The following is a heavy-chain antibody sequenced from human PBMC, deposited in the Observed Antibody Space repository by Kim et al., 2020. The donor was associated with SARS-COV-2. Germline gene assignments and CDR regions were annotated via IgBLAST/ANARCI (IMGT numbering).Heavy chain of an antibody. CDR3: ARQHGSIRRAFDL. CDR2: IYYSGST. Sequence: SETLSLTCTVSGGSISSSSYYWGWIRQPPGKGLEWIGSIYYSGSTYYNPSLKSRVTISVDTSKNQFSLKLSSVTAADTAVYYCARQHGSIRRAFDLWGPG. J-gene: IGHJ3*01. V-gene: IGHV4-39*01. D-gene: IGHD6-13*01. CDR1: GGSISSSSYY.